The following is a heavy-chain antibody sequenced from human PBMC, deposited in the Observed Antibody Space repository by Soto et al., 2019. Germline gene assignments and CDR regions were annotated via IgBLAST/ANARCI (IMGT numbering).Heavy chain of an antibody. CDR3: VKGLYVWGVTGDY. CDR2: ITATDGST. D-gene: IGHD3-10*02. CDR1: GFPFSDYA. Sequence: EVQLLESGGGVAQPGGSLRVSCAASGFPFSDYAMSWVRQAPGQGREWVSIITATDGSTYYADSVKGRFTISRDDAKNTLHLQMNSLRVEDTAVYYCVKGLYVWGVTGDYWGQGTLVTVSS. J-gene: IGHJ4*02. V-gene: IGHV3-23*01.